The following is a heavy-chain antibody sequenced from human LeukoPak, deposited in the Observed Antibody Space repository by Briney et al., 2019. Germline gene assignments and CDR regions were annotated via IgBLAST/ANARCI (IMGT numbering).Heavy chain of an antibody. CDR1: GFTFSSYA. CDR2: ISYDGSNK. V-gene: IGHV3-30-3*01. Sequence: GGSLRPSCVASGFTFSSYAMHWVRQAPGKGLEWVAVISYDGSNKYYADSVKGRFTISRDNSRNTLYLQMNSLRAEDTAVYYCARGQLWSPSHFDYWGQGTLVTVSS. CDR3: ARGQLWSPSHFDY. J-gene: IGHJ4*02. D-gene: IGHD5-18*01.